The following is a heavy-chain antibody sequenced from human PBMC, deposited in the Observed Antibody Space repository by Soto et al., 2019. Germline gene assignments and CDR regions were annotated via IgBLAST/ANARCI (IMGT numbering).Heavy chain of an antibody. J-gene: IGHJ3*02. CDR2: IYYSGST. Sequence: IRDYGWRWIRQPPGKGLEWIGYIYYSGSTNYNPSLKSRVTISVDTSKNQFSLKLSSVTAADTAVYYCARRSGSYAFDIWGQGTMVTVSS. D-gene: IGHD1-26*01. CDR1: IRDYG. CDR3: ARRSGSYAFDI. V-gene: IGHV4-59*01.